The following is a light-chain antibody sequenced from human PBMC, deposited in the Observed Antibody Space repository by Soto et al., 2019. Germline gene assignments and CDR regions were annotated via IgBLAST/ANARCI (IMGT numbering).Light chain of an antibody. CDR3: QPYGTYLWT. V-gene: IGKV1-5*01. Sequence: DIQMTQSPSTLSASVGDRVTITCRASQGISSWLAWLQQKPGKAPKLLMYDASSLESGVPSRFSGSGSGTQFTLTISSLQPDDFATYYCQPYGTYLWTVDQGPKVDI. CDR2: DAS. J-gene: IGKJ1*01. CDR1: QGISSW.